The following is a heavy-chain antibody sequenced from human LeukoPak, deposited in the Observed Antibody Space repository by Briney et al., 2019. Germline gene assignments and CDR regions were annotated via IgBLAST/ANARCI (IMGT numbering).Heavy chain of an antibody. J-gene: IGHJ4*02. CDR2: ISGSGGST. CDR3: AKSDGIQLWYPLDY. D-gene: IGHD5-18*01. Sequence: QPGGSLRLFCAASGFTFSSYAMSWVRQAPGKGLEWVSTISGSGGSTYYADSVKGRFTISRDNSKNTLYLQMNSLRAEDTAVYYCAKSDGIQLWYPLDYWGQGTLVTVSS. V-gene: IGHV3-23*01. CDR1: GFTFSSYA.